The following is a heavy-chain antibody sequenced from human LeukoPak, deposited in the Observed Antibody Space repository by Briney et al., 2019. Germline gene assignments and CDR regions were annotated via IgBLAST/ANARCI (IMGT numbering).Heavy chain of an antibody. D-gene: IGHD2-21*02. V-gene: IGHV4-4*02. J-gene: IGHJ3*02. CDR3: ARETNCGGYCSSWGAFDI. Sequence: SGTLSLTCAVSGGSISSGNWWSWVRQPPGKGLEWIGEIYHSGSTNYNPSLKSRVTISVDESKNQFSLKLNSVTAADTAVYYCARETNCGGYCSSWGAFDIWGQGTLVTVSS. CDR2: IYHSGST. CDR1: GGSISSGNW.